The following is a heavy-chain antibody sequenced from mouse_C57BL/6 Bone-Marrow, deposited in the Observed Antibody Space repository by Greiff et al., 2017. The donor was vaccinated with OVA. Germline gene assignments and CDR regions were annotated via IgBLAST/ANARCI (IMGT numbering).Heavy chain of an antibody. D-gene: IGHD4-1*01. CDR3: ARELTGIAVDY. Sequence: EVKLVESGGGLVKPGGSLKLSCAASGFTFSSYAMSWVRQTPEKRLEWVATISDGGSYTYYPDNVKGRFTISRDNAKNNLYLQMSHLKAEDTAMYYCARELTGIAVDYWGQGTSVTVSS. CDR2: ISDGGSYT. V-gene: IGHV5-4*01. CDR1: GFTFSSYA. J-gene: IGHJ4*01.